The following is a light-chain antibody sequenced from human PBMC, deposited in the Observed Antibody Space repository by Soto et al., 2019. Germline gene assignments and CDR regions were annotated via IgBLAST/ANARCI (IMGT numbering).Light chain of an antibody. V-gene: IGKV3-11*01. J-gene: IGKJ4*01. CDR2: DAS. Sequence: EIVLTQSPATLSLSPGERATLSCRASQSVSSYLAWYQQKPGQAPRLLIYDASNRATGIPARFSGSGSGTDFNLTISSLEPEDFEIYYCQQRSNWPPVTFGGGTKVEIK. CDR1: QSVSSY. CDR3: QQRSNWPPVT.